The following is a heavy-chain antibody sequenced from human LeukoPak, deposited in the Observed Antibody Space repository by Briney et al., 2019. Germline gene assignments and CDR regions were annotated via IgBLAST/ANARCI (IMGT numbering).Heavy chain of an antibody. D-gene: IGHD3-3*01. J-gene: IGHJ5*02. CDR2: IFYSGST. V-gene: IGHV4-59*08. Sequence: SETLSLTCTVSGGSISSSYWSWIRQPPGKGLEWIGYIFYSGSTNYNPSLKSRVTISVDTSKNQFSLKLNSVTAADTAVYYCARGPYDFWSGYWNWFDPWDQGTLVTVSS. CDR3: ARGPYDFWSGYWNWFDP. CDR1: GGSISSSY.